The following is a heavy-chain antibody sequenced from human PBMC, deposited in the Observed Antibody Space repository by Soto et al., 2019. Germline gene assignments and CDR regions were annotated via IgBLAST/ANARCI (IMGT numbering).Heavy chain of an antibody. D-gene: IGHD3-22*01. CDR2: FDPEDGET. J-gene: IGHJ3*02. CDR1: GYTFTELS. CDR3: ATAYYYDSSGYAFDI. V-gene: IGHV1-24*01. Sequence: GASVKVSCKASGYTFTELSMHWVRQAPGKGLEWMGGFDPEDGETIYAQKFQGRVTMTEDTSTDTAYMELSSLRSEDTAVYYCATAYYYDSSGYAFDIWGQGTMVTVSS.